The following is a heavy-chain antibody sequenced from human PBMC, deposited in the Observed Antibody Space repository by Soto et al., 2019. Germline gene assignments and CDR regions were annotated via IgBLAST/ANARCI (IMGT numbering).Heavy chain of an antibody. Sequence: GSLRLSCAAAGFTFSSYGMHWVRQAPGKGLEWVAVISYDGSNKYYADSVKGRFTISRDNSKNTLYLQMNSLRAEDTAVYYCAKGLRFLEWSYFDYWGQGTLVTVPS. J-gene: IGHJ4*02. D-gene: IGHD3-3*01. CDR1: GFTFSSYG. CDR3: AKGLRFLEWSYFDY. V-gene: IGHV3-30*18. CDR2: ISYDGSNK.